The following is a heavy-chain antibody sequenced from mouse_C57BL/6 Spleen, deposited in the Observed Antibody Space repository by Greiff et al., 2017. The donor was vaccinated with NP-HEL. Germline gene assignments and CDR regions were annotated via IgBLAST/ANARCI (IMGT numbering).Heavy chain of an antibody. Sequence: QVQLQQPGAELVRPGSSVKLSCKASGYTFTSYWMHWVKQRPIQGLEWIGNIDPSDSETHYNQKFKDKATLTVDKSSSTAYLQLSSLTSEDSAVYYCASSLLRAWFDYSGQGTLVTVSA. J-gene: IGHJ3*01. CDR2: IDPSDSET. V-gene: IGHV1-52*01. CDR1: GYTFTSYW. CDR3: ASSLLRAWFDY.